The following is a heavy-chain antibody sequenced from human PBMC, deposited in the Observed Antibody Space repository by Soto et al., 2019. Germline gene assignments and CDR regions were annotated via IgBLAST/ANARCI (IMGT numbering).Heavy chain of an antibody. Sequence: SETVSLTCTVSGGSISSYYWSWIRQPPGKGLEWIGYIYYSGSTNYNPSLKSRVTISVDTSKNQFSLKLSSVTAADTAVYYCATYYYDSSGYYSFATFDPWGQGTLVTVSS. CDR3: ATYYYDSSGYYSFATFDP. D-gene: IGHD3-22*01. J-gene: IGHJ5*02. V-gene: IGHV4-59*12. CDR2: IYYSGST. CDR1: GGSISSYY.